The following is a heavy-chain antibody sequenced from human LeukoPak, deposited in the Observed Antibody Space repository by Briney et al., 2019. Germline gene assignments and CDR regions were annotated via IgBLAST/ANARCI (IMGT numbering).Heavy chain of an antibody. J-gene: IGHJ3*02. CDR3: ARASYYYDSSGYIPLGAFDI. V-gene: IGHV4-59*01. Sequence: SETLSLTCTVSGGSISSYYWSWIRQPPGKGLEWIGYIYYSGSTNYNPSLKSRVTISVDTSKNQFSLRLSSVTAADTAVYYCARASYYYDSSGYIPLGAFDIWGQGTMVTVSS. CDR1: GGSISSYY. D-gene: IGHD3-22*01. CDR2: IYYSGST.